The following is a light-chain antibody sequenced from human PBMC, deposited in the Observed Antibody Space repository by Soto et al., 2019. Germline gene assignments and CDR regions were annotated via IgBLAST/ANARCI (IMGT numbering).Light chain of an antibody. Sequence: QSVLTQPASVSGSPGQSITISCTGTSSDVGSYNLVSWYQQHPGKAPKLMIYEVSKRLSGVSNRFSGSKSGNTASLTISGLQAEDEADYYCCSYAGSSTFAVFGGGTQLTVL. J-gene: IGLJ7*01. V-gene: IGLV2-23*02. CDR2: EVS. CDR1: SSDVGSYNL. CDR3: CSYAGSSTFAV.